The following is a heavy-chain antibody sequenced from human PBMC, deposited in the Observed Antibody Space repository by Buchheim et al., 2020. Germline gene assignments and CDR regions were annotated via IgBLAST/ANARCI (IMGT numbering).Heavy chain of an antibody. CDR1: GGSISSSSYY. CDR2: IYYSGST. V-gene: IGHV4-39*01. CDR3: ARLEGVDPVKVFRYYYGMDV. J-gene: IGHJ6*02. D-gene: IGHD5-18*01. Sequence: QLQLQESGPGLVKPSETLSLTCTVSGGSISSSSYYWGWIRQPPGKGLEWIGSIYYSGSTYYNPSLKSRVTISVDTSKNQFSLKLSSVTAADTAVYYCARLEGVDPVKVFRYYYGMDVWGQGTT.